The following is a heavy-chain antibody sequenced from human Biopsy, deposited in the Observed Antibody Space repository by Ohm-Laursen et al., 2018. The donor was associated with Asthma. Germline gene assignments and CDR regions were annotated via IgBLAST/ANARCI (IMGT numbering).Heavy chain of an antibody. CDR1: GYTFSESW. D-gene: IGHD1-7*01. Sequence: ESLKIYCKTSGYTFSESWIGWVRQMPGKGLEWMGIIFAANSETKYSPSFQGQVTISADMSISTAFLQWSSLKASDTAMYYCARFIDGTFFVDYWGQGTLVTVSS. J-gene: IGHJ4*02. CDR3: ARFIDGTFFVDY. CDR2: IFAANSET. V-gene: IGHV5-51*01.